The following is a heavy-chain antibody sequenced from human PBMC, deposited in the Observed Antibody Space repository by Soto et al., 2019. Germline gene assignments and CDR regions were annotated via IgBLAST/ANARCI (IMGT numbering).Heavy chain of an antibody. V-gene: IGHV5-51*01. D-gene: IGHD2-15*01. CDR1: GYSFTNYW. CDR2: IYPGDSDT. J-gene: IGHJ6*02. Sequence: GESLKISCKGSGYSFTNYWIGWVRQMPGKGLEWMGIIYPGDSDTVYSPSFQGQVTISADKSISTAYLQWSSLKASDTAMYYCARLDCSGGSCLDYYCYGMDVWGQGTTVTVSS. CDR3: ARLDCSGGSCLDYYCYGMDV.